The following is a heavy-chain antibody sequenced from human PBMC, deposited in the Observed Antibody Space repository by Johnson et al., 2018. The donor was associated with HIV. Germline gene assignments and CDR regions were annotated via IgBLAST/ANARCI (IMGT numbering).Heavy chain of an antibody. D-gene: IGHD3-10*01. CDR3: ASEVRGVLDI. CDR2: IYSGGTT. V-gene: IGHV3-66*01. Sequence: VQLVESGGGLVHPGGSLRLSCAASGFTVSSNYMNWVRQAPGKGLEWVSVIYSGGTTYYADSVKGRFTISRDNSKNTLYLQMNSLRAEDTAVYYCASEVRGVLDIWGQGTMVTVSS. CDR1: GFTVSSNY. J-gene: IGHJ3*02.